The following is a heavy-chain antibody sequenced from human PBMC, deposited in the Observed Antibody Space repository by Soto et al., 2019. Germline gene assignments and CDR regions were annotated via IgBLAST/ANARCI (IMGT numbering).Heavy chain of an antibody. Sequence: GGSLRLSCAASGFTFSSYAMHWVRQAPGKGLEYVSAISSNGGSTYYANSVKGRFTISRENSKNTLYFQMGSLRAEDMAVYYCARGGCSGGSCYSDYYYMDVWGKGTTVTVSS. CDR3: ARGGCSGGSCYSDYYYMDV. V-gene: IGHV3-64*01. D-gene: IGHD2-15*01. CDR2: ISSNGGST. J-gene: IGHJ6*03. CDR1: GFTFSSYA.